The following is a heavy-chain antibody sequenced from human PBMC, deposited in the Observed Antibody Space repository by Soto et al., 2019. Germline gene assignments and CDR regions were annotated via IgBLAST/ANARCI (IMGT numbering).Heavy chain of an antibody. CDR2: INPNSGGT. CDR3: ARYNSTGYYYGMDV. D-gene: IGHD1-20*01. Sequence: GASVKVCCKASGYTFAGYYMHWGRQAPGQGLEWMGWINPNSGGTNYAQKFQGWVTMTRDTSISTAYMELSRLRSDDTAVYYCARYNSTGYYYGMDVWGQGTTVTVSS. CDR1: GYTFAGYY. J-gene: IGHJ6*02. V-gene: IGHV1-2*04.